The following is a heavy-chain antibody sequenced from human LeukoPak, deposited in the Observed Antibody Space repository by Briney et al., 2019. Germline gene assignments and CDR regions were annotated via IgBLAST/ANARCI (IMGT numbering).Heavy chain of an antibody. Sequence: ASVKVSCKASGYTFTGYYINWVRQPPGQAPEWVGWVNPNTGGTRYAQKFQGRVTMTRDTSITTAFMELRGLTFDDTAVFYCARSPRGGAYMRGYFDYWGQGTLVTVSS. CDR3: ARSPRGGAYMRGYFDY. D-gene: IGHD2-2*02. CDR2: VNPNTGGT. CDR1: GYTFTGYY. V-gene: IGHV1-2*02. J-gene: IGHJ4*02.